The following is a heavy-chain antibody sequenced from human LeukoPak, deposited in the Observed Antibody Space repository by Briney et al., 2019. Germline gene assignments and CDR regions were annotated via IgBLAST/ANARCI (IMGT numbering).Heavy chain of an antibody. D-gene: IGHD4-23*01. CDR3: ARASGGNSDWYSDL. Sequence: GGSLRLSCAASGFIFSSYAMNWVSQAPGKGLEWVSYISTSSSSIYYADSVRGRFAISRDNAKNSLFLQVNSLRGEDTAVYYCARASGGNSDWYSDLWGRGTLVTVSS. V-gene: IGHV3-48*01. J-gene: IGHJ2*01. CDR1: GFIFSSYA. CDR2: ISTSSSSI.